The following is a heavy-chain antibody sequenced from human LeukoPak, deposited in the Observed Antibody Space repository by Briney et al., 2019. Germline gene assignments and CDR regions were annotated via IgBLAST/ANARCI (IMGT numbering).Heavy chain of an antibody. J-gene: IGHJ5*02. CDR1: GYTFTSYY. CDR2: INPSGGST. Sequence: ASVKVSCKASGYTFTSYYMHWVRQAPGQGLEWMGIINPSGGSTSYAQKFQGRVTMTRDMSTSTVYMELSSLRSEDTAVYYSARAAVVGATLEGWFDPWGQGTLVTVSS. D-gene: IGHD1-26*01. V-gene: IGHV1-46*01. CDR3: ARAAVVGATLEGWFDP.